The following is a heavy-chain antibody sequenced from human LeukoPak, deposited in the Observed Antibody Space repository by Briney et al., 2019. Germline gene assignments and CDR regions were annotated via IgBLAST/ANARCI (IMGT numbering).Heavy chain of an antibody. V-gene: IGHV3-15*01. Sequence: GGSLRLSCAASGFTFNNAWMTWIRQAPGKGLEWVGRIKSKTDGGTTDYAAPVKGRFSISRDDSKNTLYLQMNSLKTEDTAVYYCCTGVVGGTTDWGQGILVTVSS. CDR2: IKSKTDGGTT. D-gene: IGHD1-26*01. J-gene: IGHJ4*02. CDR1: GFTFNNAW. CDR3: CTGVVGGTTD.